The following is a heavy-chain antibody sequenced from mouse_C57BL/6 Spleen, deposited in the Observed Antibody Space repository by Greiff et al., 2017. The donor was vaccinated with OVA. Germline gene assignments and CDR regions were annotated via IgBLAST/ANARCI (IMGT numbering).Heavy chain of an antibody. D-gene: IGHD1-1*01. CDR3: ARGGSTLRGYFDY. CDR1: GYTFTDYY. CDR2: IYPGSGNT. Sequence: QVHVKQSGAELVRPGASVKLSCKASGYTFTDYYINWVKQRPGQGLEWIARIYPGSGNTYYNEKFKGKATLTAEKSSSTAYMQLSSLTSEDSAVYFCARGGSTLRGYFDYWGQGTTLTVSS. J-gene: IGHJ2*01. V-gene: IGHV1-76*01.